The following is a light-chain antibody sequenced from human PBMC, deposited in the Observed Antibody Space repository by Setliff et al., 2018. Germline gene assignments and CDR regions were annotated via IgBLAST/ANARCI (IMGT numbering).Light chain of an antibody. V-gene: IGLV2-11*01. Sequence: QSALTQPRSVPGSPGQSVTISCTGTSSDVGDYNYVSWYQQHPGKAPKLMIYDVSKRPSGVPDRFSGSKSGNTASLTISGLQAEDEADYYCCSYAGSYTYYVFGTGTKVTVL. CDR2: DVS. CDR1: SSDVGDYNY. J-gene: IGLJ1*01. CDR3: CSYAGSYTYYV.